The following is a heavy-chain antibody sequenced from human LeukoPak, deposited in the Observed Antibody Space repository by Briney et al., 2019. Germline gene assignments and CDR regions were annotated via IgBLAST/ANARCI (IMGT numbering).Heavy chain of an antibody. V-gene: IGHV3-23*01. CDR3: AKGSRIAARPTIWFDS. Sequence: GGSLRLSCAASGFTFSSYAMNWVRQAPGKGLEWVSSGHSDGTAYYADSVKGRFTISRDNSKNTLSLQMNGLRAEDTAVYYCAKGSRIAARPTIWFDSWGQGTLVTVSS. D-gene: IGHD6-6*01. CDR2: SGHSDGTA. CDR1: GFTFSSYA. J-gene: IGHJ5*01.